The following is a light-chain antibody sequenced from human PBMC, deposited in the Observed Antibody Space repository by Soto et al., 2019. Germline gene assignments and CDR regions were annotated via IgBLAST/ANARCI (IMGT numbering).Light chain of an antibody. CDR1: QGVSSS. J-gene: IGKJ4*01. CDR2: DAS. Sequence: EIVLTQSPATLSLSPGDRATLSCRAGQGVSSSLPLYQQKPGQAPRLLIDDASNRATVIRGSFSGSGSGTDFTLTISSLEPEDLAVYYCQQRSNWPLLTFGGGTKVDIK. CDR3: QQRSNWPLLT. V-gene: IGKV3-11*01.